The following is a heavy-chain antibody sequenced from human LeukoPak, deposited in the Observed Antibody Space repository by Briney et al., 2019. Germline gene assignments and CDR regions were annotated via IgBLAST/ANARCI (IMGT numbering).Heavy chain of an antibody. Sequence: GGSLRLSCAASGFTFDDYAMHWVRQAPGKGLEWVSLITGDGIRTYYADSVKGRFTISRDNSKNSLYLQMNSLRTEETAFYYCAKEGPIAVAGYFDYWGQGTLVTVSS. D-gene: IGHD6-19*01. CDR3: AKEGPIAVAGYFDY. J-gene: IGHJ4*02. V-gene: IGHV3-43*02. CDR2: ITGDGIRT. CDR1: GFTFDDYA.